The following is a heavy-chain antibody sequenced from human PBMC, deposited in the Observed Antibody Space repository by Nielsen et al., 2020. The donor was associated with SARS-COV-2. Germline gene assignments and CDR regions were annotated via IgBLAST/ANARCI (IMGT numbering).Heavy chain of an antibody. V-gene: IGHV3-33*01. CDR1: GFTLSSYG. Sequence: GESLKISCAASGFTLSSYGMHWVRQAPGKGLEWVAVNWFDGTNKYYGDSVKGRFTISRDNAKNSLYLQMNSLRAEDTAVYYCAGGIGFIMDVWGQGTTVTVSS. CDR2: NWFDGTNK. D-gene: IGHD3-10*01. J-gene: IGHJ6*02. CDR3: AGGIGFIMDV.